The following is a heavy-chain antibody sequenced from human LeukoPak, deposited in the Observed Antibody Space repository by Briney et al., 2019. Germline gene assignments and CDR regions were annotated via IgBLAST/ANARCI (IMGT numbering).Heavy chain of an antibody. CDR1: GDSVSSNSVT. J-gene: IGHJ5*02. V-gene: IGHV6-1*01. CDR3: ARRLTQYDCFDP. D-gene: IGHD2-2*01. Sequence: SQTLSLTFAISGDSVSSNSVTWNWIRLSPSRGLEWLGRTYYRSTWYNDYAVSVRGRITVNPDTSKNQFSLHLNSVTPEDTAVYYCARRLTQYDCFDPWGQGILVTVSS. CDR2: TYYRSTWYN.